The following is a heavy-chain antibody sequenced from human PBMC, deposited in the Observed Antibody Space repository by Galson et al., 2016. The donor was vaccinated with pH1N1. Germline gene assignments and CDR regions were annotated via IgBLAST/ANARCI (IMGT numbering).Heavy chain of an antibody. J-gene: IGHJ4*02. V-gene: IGHV3-30*02. Sequence: SLRLSCAASGFTLNNNGVHWVRQAPGKGLEWVALIRSDGTERFYADSVKGRFIISRDDSKNMLYLQMNSLRVDDTAVYYCAKVGGNGDSDSHLGSWGQGTLVTVS. CDR1: GFTLNNNG. D-gene: IGHD2-21*01. CDR3: AKVGGNGDSDSHLGS. CDR2: IRSDGTER.